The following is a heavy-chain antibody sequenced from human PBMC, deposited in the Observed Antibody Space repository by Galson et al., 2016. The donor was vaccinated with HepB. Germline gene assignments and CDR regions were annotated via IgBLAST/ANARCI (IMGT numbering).Heavy chain of an antibody. D-gene: IGHD1-26*01. J-gene: IGHJ4*02. Sequence: SLRLSCAASRFIFSDYAMHWVGQAPGKGLEWVSYIGSSGSPIYYADSVQGRFTISRDNAKNSLYLQMNSLRAEDTAVYYCARDVVGAAFDSWGQGTLVTASS. CDR3: ARDVVGAAFDS. CDR2: IGSSGSPI. CDR1: RFIFSDYA. V-gene: IGHV3-48*03.